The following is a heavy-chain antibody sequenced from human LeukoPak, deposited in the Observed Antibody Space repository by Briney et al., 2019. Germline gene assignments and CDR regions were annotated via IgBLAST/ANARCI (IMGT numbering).Heavy chain of an antibody. D-gene: IGHD2-8*01. J-gene: IGHJ3*02. V-gene: IGHV3-23*01. CDR3: ARAAPLGYCTNGVCYSGGGAFDI. CDR2: ISGSGGST. CDR1: GFTVSSFW. Sequence: GGSLRLSCAASGFTVSSFWMHWVRQAPGKGLEWVSAISGSGGSTYYADSVKGRFTISRDNSKNTLYLQMNSLRAEDTAVYYCARAAPLGYCTNGVCYSGGGAFDIWGQGTMVTVSS.